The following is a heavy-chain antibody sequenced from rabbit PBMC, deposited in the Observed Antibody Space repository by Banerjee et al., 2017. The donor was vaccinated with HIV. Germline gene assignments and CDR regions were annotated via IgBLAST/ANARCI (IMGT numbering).Heavy chain of an antibody. Sequence: QEQLVESGGGLVKPGGTLTLTCKASGIDFSSYYYMCWVRQAPGKGLEYIGVISSGGSTYYASWAKGRFTISKTSTTVDLKMTSLTAADTATYFCARDLGYASSSGHYFIWALWGPGTLVTVS. V-gene: IGHV1S43*01. D-gene: IGHD1-1*01. CDR1: GIDFSSYYY. J-gene: IGHJ4*01. CDR2: ISSGGST. CDR3: ARDLGYASSSGHYFIWAL.